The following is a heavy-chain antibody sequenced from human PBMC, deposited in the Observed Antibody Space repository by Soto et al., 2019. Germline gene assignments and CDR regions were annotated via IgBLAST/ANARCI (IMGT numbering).Heavy chain of an antibody. CDR2: IIPVLGVT. Sequence: QVQLVQSGAEVRKPGSSGEVSCMASGSTFSSYTVNWVRQAPGQGLEWIGRIIPVLGVTHYAGRFQGRVTITADRCRNTAYMELTSLTSEDTAVYYCARRRYCGVDCYNKFYYGMDVWGQGTTVTVSS. V-gene: IGHV1-69*02. CDR1: GSTFSSYT. J-gene: IGHJ6*02. CDR3: ARRRYCGVDCYNKFYYGMDV. D-gene: IGHD2-21*02.